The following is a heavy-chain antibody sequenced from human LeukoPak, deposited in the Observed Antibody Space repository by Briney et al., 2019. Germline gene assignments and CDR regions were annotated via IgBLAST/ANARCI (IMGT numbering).Heavy chain of an antibody. CDR1: GFTFSSYG. Sequence: GGSLRLSCVGSGFTFSSYGMSWVRQAPGKGLEWVSDISGSGGSTYNADSVKGRFTISRDNSKETLYLQMNSLRAEDTAIYYCAKNGDRGAYCTGGTCYPYFYYYMDVWGKGTTVTI. CDR2: ISGSGGST. J-gene: IGHJ6*03. V-gene: IGHV3-23*01. CDR3: AKNGDRGAYCTGGTCYPYFYYYMDV. D-gene: IGHD2-15*01.